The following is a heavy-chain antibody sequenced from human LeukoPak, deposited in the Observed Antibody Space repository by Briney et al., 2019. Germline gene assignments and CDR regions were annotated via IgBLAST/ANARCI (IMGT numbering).Heavy chain of an antibody. V-gene: IGHV6-1*01. J-gene: IGHJ6*02. D-gene: IGHD5-18*01. CDR2: TYYRSKWYN. CDR1: GDSVSSESYA. CDR3: ARTDTAEDYGMDV. Sequence: SQTLSLTCTVSGDSVSSESYAWSWIRQSPSRPLEVLGRTYYRSKWYNDYAVSVKSRITINPDTSKNQFSLQLNSVTPEDTAVYYCARTDTAEDYGMDVWGQGTTVTVSS.